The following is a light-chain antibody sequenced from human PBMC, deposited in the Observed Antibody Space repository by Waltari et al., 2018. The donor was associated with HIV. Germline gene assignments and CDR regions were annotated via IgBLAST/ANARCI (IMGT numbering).Light chain of an antibody. CDR2: KAS. J-gene: IGKJ2*01. Sequence: DIQITQSPSTLSASVVDRVTITCLASQRISKWLAWYQQKAGKAPKLLIYKASSLQSGVPSRFSGSGSGTEFTLTISSLQPDDFGTYYCQQYNSYSYTFGQGTKLEI. CDR1: QRISKW. V-gene: IGKV1-5*03. CDR3: QQYNSYSYT.